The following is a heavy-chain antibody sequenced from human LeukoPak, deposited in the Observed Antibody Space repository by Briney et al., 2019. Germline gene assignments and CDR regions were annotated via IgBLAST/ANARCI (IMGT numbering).Heavy chain of an antibody. CDR3: ARLFGGVTTFDY. CDR2: ISYDGSNK. D-gene: IGHD4-17*01. CDR1: GFTFSSYA. V-gene: IGHV3-30*04. Sequence: GRSLRLSCAASGFTFSSYAMHWVRQAPGKGLEWVAVISYDGSNKYYADSVKGRFTISRDNSNNPLYLQMNSLRAEDTAVYYCARLFGGVTTFDYWGQGTLVTVSS. J-gene: IGHJ4*02.